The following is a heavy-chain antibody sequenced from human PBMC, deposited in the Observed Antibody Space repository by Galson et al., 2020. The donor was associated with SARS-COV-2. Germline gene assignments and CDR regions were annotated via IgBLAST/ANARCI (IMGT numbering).Heavy chain of an antibody. V-gene: IGHV2-70*04. Sequence: SGPTLVQPTQTLTLTCTFSGFSLSTSGMRVTWIRQPPGKALEWLARIDWDDDKYYSTSLKTRLTISKDTSKNQVVLTMTNMDPVDTATYYCARMVVRGVTYDYWGQGTLVTVSS. CDR2: IDWDDDK. J-gene: IGHJ4*02. CDR3: ARMVVRGVTYDY. D-gene: IGHD3-10*01. CDR1: GFSLSTSGMR.